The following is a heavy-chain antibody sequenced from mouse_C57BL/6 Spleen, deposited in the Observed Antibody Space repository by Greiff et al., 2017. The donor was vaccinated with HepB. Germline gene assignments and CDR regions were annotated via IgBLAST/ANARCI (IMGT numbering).Heavy chain of an antibody. J-gene: IGHJ4*01. V-gene: IGHV1-82*01. Sequence: QVQLQQSGPELVKPGASVKISCKASGYAFSSSWMNWVKQRPGKGLEWIGRIYPGDGDTNYNGKFKGKATLTADKSSSTAYMQLSSLTSEDSAVYFGARGDGSFYYAMDYWGQGTSVTVSS. D-gene: IGHD1-1*01. CDR2: IYPGDGDT. CDR3: ARGDGSFYYAMDY. CDR1: GYAFSSSW.